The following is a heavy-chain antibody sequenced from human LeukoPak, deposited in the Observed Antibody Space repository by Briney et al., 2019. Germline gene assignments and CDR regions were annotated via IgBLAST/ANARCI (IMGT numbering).Heavy chain of an antibody. CDR3: ARGRDSSGYNDAFDI. D-gene: IGHD3-22*01. CDR2: INWNGSST. V-gene: IGHV3-20*04. Sequence: GRSLRLSCAASGFTFDEYGMSWVRQAPRKGLEWVSGINWNGSSTGYAASVKGRFTISRDNAKNSLYLQMNSLRAEDTALYYCARGRDSSGYNDAFDIWGQGTMVTVSS. CDR1: GFTFDEYG. J-gene: IGHJ3*02.